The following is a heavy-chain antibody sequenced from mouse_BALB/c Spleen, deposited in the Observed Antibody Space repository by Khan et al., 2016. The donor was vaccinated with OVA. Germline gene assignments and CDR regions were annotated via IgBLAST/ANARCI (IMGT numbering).Heavy chain of an antibody. CDR2: INPSNGRT. V-gene: IGHV1S81*02. CDR1: GYTFTSYW. CDR3: ARSSYGSTDY. D-gene: IGHD1-1*01. J-gene: IGHJ2*01. Sequence: QVQLQQPGAELVKPGASVKLSCKASGYTFTSYWMHWVKQRPGHGLEWIGEINPSNGRTNYNENFKSKATLTVDKSSSTAYMQLSSLTSEDSAVYYCARSSYGSTDYWGQGTTLTVSS.